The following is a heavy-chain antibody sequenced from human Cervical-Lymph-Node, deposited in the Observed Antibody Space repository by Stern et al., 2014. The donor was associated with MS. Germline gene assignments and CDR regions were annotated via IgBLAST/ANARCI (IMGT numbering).Heavy chain of an antibody. J-gene: IGHJ4*02. D-gene: IGHD1-7*01. CDR2: INTSGGHT. CDR3: ARDLGTTPSLRY. CDR1: GYAFTSYY. V-gene: IGHV1-46*01. Sequence: QVQLVQSGAEVKKPGASVNVSCRASGYAFTSYYVHWVRQAPGQGLEWMGIINTSGGHTHYAQNFQGRVTMTRGTSTSTVYMELSTLRSEDTAIYYCARDLGTTPSLRYWGQGTLVTVSS.